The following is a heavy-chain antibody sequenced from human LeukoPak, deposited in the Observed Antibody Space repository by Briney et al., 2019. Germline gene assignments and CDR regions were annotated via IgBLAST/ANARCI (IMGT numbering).Heavy chain of an antibody. CDR2: TRNKANSYTT. V-gene: IGHV3-72*01. CDR3: ASHVF. CDR1: GFTFSDHY. J-gene: IGHJ3*01. Sequence: PGGSLRLSCAASGFTFSDHYMDWVRQAPGKGLEWVGRTRNKANSYTTEYAASVKGRFTISRADSKNSLYLQMNSLKTEDTAVYYCASHVFWGQGTMVTVSS.